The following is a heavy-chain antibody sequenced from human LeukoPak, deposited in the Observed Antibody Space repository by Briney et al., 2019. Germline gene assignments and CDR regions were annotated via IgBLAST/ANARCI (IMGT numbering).Heavy chain of an antibody. D-gene: IGHD6-6*01. CDR3: ARDLRYSSSSQTSYGMDV. CDR2: ISSSSSYT. Sequence: GGSLRLSCAASGFTFSDYYMSWIRQAPGKGLEWVSYISSSSSYTSYADSVKGRFTISRDNAKDSLYLQMNSLRAEDTAVYYCARDLRYSSSSQTSYGMDVWGQGTTVTVSS. CDR1: GFTFSDYY. V-gene: IGHV3-11*06. J-gene: IGHJ6*02.